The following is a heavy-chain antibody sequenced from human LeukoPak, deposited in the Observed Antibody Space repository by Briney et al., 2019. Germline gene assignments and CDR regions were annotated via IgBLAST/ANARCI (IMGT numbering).Heavy chain of an antibody. CDR2: ISAYNGNT. V-gene: IGHV1-18*01. CDR1: GYTFSSYG. J-gene: IGHJ5*02. CDR3: ARHGHDFWSGQNWFDP. Sequence: GASVNASCKASGYTFSSYGISWVRQAPGQGLEWMGWISAYNGNTNYAQKFQGRVTMTTDTSTSTTYMEVRSLRSDDTAVYYCARHGHDFWSGQNWFDPWGQGTLVTVSS. D-gene: IGHD3-3*01.